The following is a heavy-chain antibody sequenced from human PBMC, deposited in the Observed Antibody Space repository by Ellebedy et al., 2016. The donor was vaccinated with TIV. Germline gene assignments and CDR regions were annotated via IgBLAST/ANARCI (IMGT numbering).Heavy chain of an antibody. CDR3: VKGRGSSVIDYYYYGMDV. CDR2: ISGSGGST. CDR1: EFTFSTYW. Sequence: GESLKISXAASEFTFSTYWMSWVRQAPGKGLEWVSAISGSGGSTYYADSVKGRFTISRDNSKNTLYLQMNSLRAEDTAVYYCVKGRGSSVIDYYYYGMDVWGQGTTVTVSS. D-gene: IGHD2-21*01. V-gene: IGHV3-23*01. J-gene: IGHJ6*02.